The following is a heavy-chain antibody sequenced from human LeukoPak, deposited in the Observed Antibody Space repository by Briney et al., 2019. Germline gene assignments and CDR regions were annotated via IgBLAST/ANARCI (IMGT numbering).Heavy chain of an antibody. V-gene: IGHV3-23*01. CDR1: GFTFSSYD. Sequence: GGSLRLSCAASGFTFSSYDMSWVRQAPGKGLEWVSAISGSGGSTYYADSVKGRFTISRDNSKNTLYLQMNSLRAEDTAVYYCARTEGRWRGYFDYWGQGTLVTVSS. D-gene: IGHD5-24*01. CDR2: ISGSGGST. J-gene: IGHJ4*02. CDR3: ARTEGRWRGYFDY.